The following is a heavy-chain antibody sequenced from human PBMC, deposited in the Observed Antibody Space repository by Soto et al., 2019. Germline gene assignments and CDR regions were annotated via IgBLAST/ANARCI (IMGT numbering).Heavy chain of an antibody. CDR2: IYYSGST. D-gene: IGHD4-17*01. V-gene: IGHV4-31*03. Sequence: SETLSLTCTVSGGSISSGGYYWSWIRQHPGKGLEWIGYIYYSGSTYYNPSLKSRVTISVDTSKNQFSLKLSSVTAADTAVYYCARDRGSTVVDYWGQGTLVTVS. J-gene: IGHJ4*02. CDR1: GGSISSGGYY. CDR3: ARDRGSTVVDY.